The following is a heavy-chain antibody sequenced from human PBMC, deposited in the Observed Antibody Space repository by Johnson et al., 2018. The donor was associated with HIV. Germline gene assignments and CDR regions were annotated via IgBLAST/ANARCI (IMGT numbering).Heavy chain of an antibody. CDR3: ARDRGNYYDSSGYYGLGAFDI. CDR2: ISNDGTNT. V-gene: IGHV3-30*04. Sequence: QVQLVESGGGVVQPGRSLRLSCAASDFTFTNNAIHWVRQAPGKGLEWVAVISNDGTNTYYADSVKGRFTISRDNSKNTLYLQMNSLRAEDTAVYYCARDRGNYYDSSGYYGLGAFDIWGQGTMVTVSS. J-gene: IGHJ3*02. CDR1: DFTFTNNA. D-gene: IGHD3-22*01.